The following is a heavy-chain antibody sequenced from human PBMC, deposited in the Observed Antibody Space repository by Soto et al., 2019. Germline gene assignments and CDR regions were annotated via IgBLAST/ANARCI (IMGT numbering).Heavy chain of an antibody. CDR1: GGSISSGDYY. CDR2: IYYSGST. CDR3: ASSPYYYDSSGFYFDY. D-gene: IGHD3-22*01. Sequence: SETLSLTCTVSGGSISSGDYYWSWIRQPPGKGLEWIGYIYYSGSTYYNPSLKSRVTISVDTSKNQFSLKLGSVTAADTAVYYCASSPYYYDSSGFYFDYWGQGTLVTVSS. V-gene: IGHV4-30-4*01. J-gene: IGHJ4*02.